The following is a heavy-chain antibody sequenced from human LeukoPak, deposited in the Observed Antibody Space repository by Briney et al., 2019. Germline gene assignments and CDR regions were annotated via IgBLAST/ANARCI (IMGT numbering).Heavy chain of an antibody. CDR1: GGSISSYY. J-gene: IGHJ4*02. V-gene: IGHV4-59*01. CDR2: IYYSGST. CDR3: ARVDPDSSSTLEVFDY. D-gene: IGHD6-6*01. Sequence: SETLSLTCTVSGGSISSYYWSWIRQPPGQGLEWIGYIYYSGSTNYNPSLKSRVTISVDTSKNQFSLTLGSVTAADTAVYYCARVDPDSSSTLEVFDYWGQGTLVTVSS.